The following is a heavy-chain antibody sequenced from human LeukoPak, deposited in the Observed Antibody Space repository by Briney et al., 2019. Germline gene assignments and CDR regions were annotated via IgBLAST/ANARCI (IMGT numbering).Heavy chain of an antibody. CDR2: FDPEDGET. J-gene: IGHJ4*02. CDR3: ATYDFWSGYPFDY. Sequence: VASVKVSCKVSGYTLTELSMHWVRQAPGKGLEWMGGFDPEDGETIYAQKFQGRVTMTEDTSTDTAYMELSSLRSEDTAVYYCATYDFWSGYPFDYWGQGTLVTVSS. CDR1: GYTLTELS. V-gene: IGHV1-24*01. D-gene: IGHD3-3*01.